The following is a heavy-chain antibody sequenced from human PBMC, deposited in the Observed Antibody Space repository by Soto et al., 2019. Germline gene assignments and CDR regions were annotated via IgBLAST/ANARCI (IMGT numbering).Heavy chain of an antibody. D-gene: IGHD1-26*01. Sequence: QVQLQESGPGLVKPSETLSLTCTVSGGSISSYYWSWIRQPPGKGLEWIGYIYYSWSTNYNPSLRRRGTISVDTSKNQFPLQLSSVTAADTAVYYCASNGVEATTRANYYYFGMDVWGQGTTVTVSS. CDR3: ASNGVEATTRANYYYFGMDV. CDR2: IYYSWST. CDR1: GGSISSYY. J-gene: IGHJ6*02. V-gene: IGHV4-59*08.